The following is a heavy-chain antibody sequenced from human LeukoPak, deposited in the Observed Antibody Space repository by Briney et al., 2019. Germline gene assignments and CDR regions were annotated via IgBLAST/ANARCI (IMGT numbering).Heavy chain of an antibody. V-gene: IGHV1-18*01. CDR2: ISAYNGNT. Sequence: GASVKVSCKASGYTFTSYGISWVRQAPGQGLEWMGWISAYNGNTNYAQKLQGRVTMTTDTSTSTAYMELRSLRSDDTAVYYCARDLEVRGVIPNVYGMDVWGQGTTVTVSS. CDR3: ARDLEVRGVIPNVYGMDV. D-gene: IGHD3-10*01. CDR1: GYTFTSYG. J-gene: IGHJ6*02.